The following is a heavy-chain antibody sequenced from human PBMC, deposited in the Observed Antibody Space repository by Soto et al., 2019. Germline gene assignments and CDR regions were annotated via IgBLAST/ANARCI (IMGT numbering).Heavy chain of an antibody. CDR2: ISGGGDST. CDR1: GVTFSSYA. D-gene: IGHD2-15*01. Sequence: GGSLRLSCAASGVTFSSYAMTWVRQAPGKGLEWVSAISGGGDSTYYADSVKGRFTISRDNSKNTLYLQMNSLRAEDTAVYYCATCSGGSCYHPFDYWGQGTQVTVSS. CDR3: ATCSGGSCYHPFDY. V-gene: IGHV3-23*01. J-gene: IGHJ4*02.